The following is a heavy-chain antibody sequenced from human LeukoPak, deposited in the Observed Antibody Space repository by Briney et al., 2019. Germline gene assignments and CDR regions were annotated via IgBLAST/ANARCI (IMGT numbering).Heavy chain of an antibody. V-gene: IGHV3-30*02. Sequence: SGGSLRLSCAASGFTFSSYGMHWVRQAPGKGLEWVAFIRYDGSNKYYADSVKGRFTISRDNSKNSLYLQMNSLRAEDTAVYYCAKAALVLWFGELPMPNWFDPWGQGTLVTVSS. CDR1: GFTFSSYG. D-gene: IGHD3-10*01. J-gene: IGHJ5*02. CDR3: AKAALVLWFGELPMPNWFDP. CDR2: IRYDGSNK.